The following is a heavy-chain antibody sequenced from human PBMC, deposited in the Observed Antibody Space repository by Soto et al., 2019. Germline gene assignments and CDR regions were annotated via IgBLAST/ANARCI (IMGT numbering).Heavy chain of an antibody. D-gene: IGHD3-22*01. CDR1: GGSISSGDYY. Sequence: SETLSLTCTVSGGSISSGDYYWSWIRQPPGKGLEWIGYIYYSGSTYYNPSLKSRVTISVDTSKNQFSLKLSSVTAAETAVYYCARGIGYDSSGYYYLGHAFDIWGQGTMVTVSS. CDR3: ARGIGYDSSGYYYLGHAFDI. J-gene: IGHJ3*02. V-gene: IGHV4-30-4*01. CDR2: IYYSGST.